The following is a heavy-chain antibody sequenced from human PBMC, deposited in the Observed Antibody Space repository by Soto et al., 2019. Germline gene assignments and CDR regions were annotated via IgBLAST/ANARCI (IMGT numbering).Heavy chain of an antibody. D-gene: IGHD5-12*01. CDR2: IFWDDDK. J-gene: IGHJ4*02. CDR3: AHRSRGYAYYFDQ. CDR1: GFPLTTRGVA. V-gene: IGHV2-5*02. Sequence: QITLKESGPALVRPTQTLTLTCSFSGFPLTTRGVAVGWIRQPPGKALEWLALIFWDDDKWYSPSLRSRLTITEDTSKNQVVLTMTNMHPVDTAPYYCAHRSRGYAYYFDQWGQGTLVTVSS.